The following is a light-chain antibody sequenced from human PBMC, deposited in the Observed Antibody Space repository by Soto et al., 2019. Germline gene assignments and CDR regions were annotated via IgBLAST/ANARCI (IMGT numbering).Light chain of an antibody. J-gene: IGKJ5*01. V-gene: IGKV3-20*01. CDR1: QSVSSY. CDR3: QQYGGSPIT. CDR2: DAS. Sequence: EVVLTQSPGTLSLSPGERATLSCRASQSVSSYLAWYQQKPGQAPRLLIYDASNRATGIPARFSGSGSGTDFTLTISSLEPEDFALYYCQQYGGSPITFGQGTRLEIK.